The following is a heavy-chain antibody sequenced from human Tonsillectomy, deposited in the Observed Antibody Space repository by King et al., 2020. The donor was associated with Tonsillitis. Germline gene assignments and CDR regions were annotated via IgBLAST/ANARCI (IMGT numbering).Heavy chain of an antibody. CDR3: AKDTTLTTCRY. J-gene: IGHJ4*02. CDR1: GFTFSDYA. V-gene: IGHV3-23*01. D-gene: IGHD4-17*01. CDR2: ISGSGGST. Sequence: VQSGGSLRLSCAASGFTFSDYAMSWVRQAPGKGLEWVSAISGSGGSTYYADSVKGRFTISRDNSKNTLYLQMNSLRAEDTAVYYCAKDTTLTTCRYWGQGTLVTVSS.